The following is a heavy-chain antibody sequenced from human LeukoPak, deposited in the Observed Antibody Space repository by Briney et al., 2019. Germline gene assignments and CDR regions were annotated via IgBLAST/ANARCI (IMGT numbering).Heavy chain of an antibody. D-gene: IGHD3-22*01. CDR1: GFTFSSDW. CDR2: INSDGSST. J-gene: IGHJ4*02. V-gene: IGHV3-74*01. Sequence: GGSLRLSCAASGFTFSSDWIHWVRQAPGKGLVWVSRINSDGSSTSYADSVKGRFTISRDNAKNTLYLQMNSLRAEDTAVYYCARRHYYDSNAYYYDYWGQGTLVTVSS. CDR3: ARRHYYDSNAYYYDY.